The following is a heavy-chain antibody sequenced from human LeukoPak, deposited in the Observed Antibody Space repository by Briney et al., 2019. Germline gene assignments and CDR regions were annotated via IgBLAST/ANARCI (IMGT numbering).Heavy chain of an antibody. CDR1: GGSISSGGYY. CDR2: IYHSGST. CDR3: ARVKTRYSSGWFERGPYDY. Sequence: SETLSLTCTVSGGSISSGGYYWSWIRQPPGKGLEWIEYIYHSGSTYYNPSLKSRVTISVDTSKNQFSLKLSSVTAADTAVYYCARVKTRYSSGWFERGPYDYWGQGTLVTVSS. J-gene: IGHJ4*02. D-gene: IGHD6-19*01. V-gene: IGHV4-61*08.